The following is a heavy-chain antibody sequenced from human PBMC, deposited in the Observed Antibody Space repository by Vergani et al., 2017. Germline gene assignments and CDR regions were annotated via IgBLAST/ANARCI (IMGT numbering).Heavy chain of an antibody. J-gene: IGHJ4*02. CDR1: GGSISSYY. D-gene: IGHD4-17*01. V-gene: IGHV4-59*01. Sequence: QVQLQESGPGLVKPSETLSLTCTVSGGSISSYYWSWIRQPPGKGLEWIGYIYYCGSTNYNPSLKSRVTISVDTSKNQFSLKLSSVTAADTAVYYCARPDNYGDYVPFDYWGQGTLVTVSS. CDR3: ARPDNYGDYVPFDY. CDR2: IYYCGST.